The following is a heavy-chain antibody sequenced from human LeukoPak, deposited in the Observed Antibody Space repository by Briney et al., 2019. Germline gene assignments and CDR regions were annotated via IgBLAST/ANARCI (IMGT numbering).Heavy chain of an antibody. D-gene: IGHD6-19*01. CDR2: INHSGST. CDR3: GMYSGGWDLAFDY. Sequence: SETLSLTCAVYGGSFSGYYWSWIRQPPGKGLEWIGEINHSGSTNYNPSLKSRVTISVDTSKNQFSLKLSSVTAADTAVYYCGMYSGGWDLAFDYWGQGTLVTVSS. J-gene: IGHJ4*02. CDR1: GGSFSGYY. V-gene: IGHV4-34*01.